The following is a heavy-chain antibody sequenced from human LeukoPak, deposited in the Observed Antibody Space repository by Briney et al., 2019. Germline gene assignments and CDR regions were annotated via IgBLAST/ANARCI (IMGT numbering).Heavy chain of an antibody. Sequence: GGSLRLSCAASGFTSSDYYMDWVRQAPGKGLEWVGRSRDKRYKYSTEYAASVKGRFTISRSDSTNSLYLQMNSLKTEDSAVYYCTRGARAVAGKANYHAMDVWGQGTTVTVSS. CDR1: GFTSSDYY. D-gene: IGHD6-19*01. CDR3: TRGARAVAGKANYHAMDV. J-gene: IGHJ6*02. CDR2: SRDKRYKYST. V-gene: IGHV3-72*01.